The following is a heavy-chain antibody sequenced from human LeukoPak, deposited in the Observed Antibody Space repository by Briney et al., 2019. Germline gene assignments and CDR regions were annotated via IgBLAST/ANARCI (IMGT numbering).Heavy chain of an antibody. V-gene: IGHV3-21*01. CDR1: GFTFSSYS. Sequence: GGSLRLSCVSSGFTFSSYSMNWVRQAPGKGLDWVSSISSSSSYIYYADPVKGRFTISRDNAKNSLYLQMNSLRAEDTAVYYCARDLEGYDSSGYYLQSFDYWGQGTLVTVSS. D-gene: IGHD3-22*01. CDR3: ARDLEGYDSSGYYLQSFDY. CDR2: ISSSSSYI. J-gene: IGHJ4*02.